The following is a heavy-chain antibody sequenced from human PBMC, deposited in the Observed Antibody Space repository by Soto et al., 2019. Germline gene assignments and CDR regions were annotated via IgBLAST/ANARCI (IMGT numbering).Heavy chain of an antibody. Sequence: QVQLQQWGAGLLKPSETLSLTCAVYGGSFSGYYWSWIRQPPGKGMEWIGEINHSGSTNYNPSLKSRVTISVETSKSQSSLKPSSVTAADTAVYYSARTAHHSPFDYWGKGTLVTVSS. CDR1: GGSFSGYY. J-gene: IGHJ4*02. CDR3: ARTAHHSPFDY. D-gene: IGHD1-1*01. CDR2: INHSGST. V-gene: IGHV4-34*01.